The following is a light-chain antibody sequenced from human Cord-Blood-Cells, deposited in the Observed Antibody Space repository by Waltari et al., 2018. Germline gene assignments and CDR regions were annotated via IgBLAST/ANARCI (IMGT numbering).Light chain of an antibody. CDR3: SSYTSSSTLEGV. V-gene: IGLV2-14*01. CDR1: SSDVGGYKY. Sequence: QSALTQPASVSGSPGQSITISCTGTSSDVGGYKYVSWYQQHPGKAPKLMIYDVSNRPAGFSNRFSGSKSGNTASLTISGLQAEDEADYYCSSYTSSSTLEGVFGGGTKLTVL. J-gene: IGLJ3*02. CDR2: DVS.